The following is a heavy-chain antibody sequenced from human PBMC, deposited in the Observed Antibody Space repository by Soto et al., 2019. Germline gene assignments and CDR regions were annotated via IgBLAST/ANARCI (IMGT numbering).Heavy chain of an antibody. D-gene: IGHD6-19*01. J-gene: IGHJ4*02. CDR2: IFYSGST. CDR3: ARRYGWLYFDY. V-gene: IGHV4-39*01. Sequence: SETLSLTCTVSGDSISSSNYFWGWIRQPPGKGLEWIGTIFYSGSTYYNPSLKSRVTISVDTSKNQFSLRLTSVTAADTALYYCARRYGWLYFDYWGQGSLVTVSS. CDR1: GDSISSSNYF.